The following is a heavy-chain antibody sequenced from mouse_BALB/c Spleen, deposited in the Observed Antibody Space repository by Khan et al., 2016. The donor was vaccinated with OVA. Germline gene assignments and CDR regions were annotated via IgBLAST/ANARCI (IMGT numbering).Heavy chain of an antibody. CDR3: ARGSYYGYDTTPY. V-gene: IGHV9-3*02. J-gene: IGHJ3*01. D-gene: IGHD2-2*01. CDR2: IKTKTGEP. CDR1: GYIFTNNG. Sequence: IQLVLFGPELKKPGETVKISCKASGYIFTNNGMNWLKQAPGKGLKWMGWIKTKTGEPTYTEEFKGRFAFSLETSASTAYLQINNRKNENTTTSFSARGSYYGYDTTPYWGQGTLVTVSA.